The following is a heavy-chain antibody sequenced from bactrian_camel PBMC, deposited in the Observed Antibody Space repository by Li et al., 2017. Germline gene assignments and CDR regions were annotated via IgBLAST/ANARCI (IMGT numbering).Heavy chain of an antibody. CDR2: IYGDAGRT. CDR1: GYTSNGDC. Sequence: HVQLVESGGGSVQAGGSLTLACTVSGYTSNGDCMARFRQVPPNEREGLATIYGDAGRTDYADSVQGRFTISQDSAKNTLYLQMNSLNPEDTSTYYCAATRGPLCTQGSPTFGFWGRGTQVTVS. D-gene: IGHD4*01. V-gene: IGHV3S1*01. CDR3: AATRGPLCTQGSPTFGF. J-gene: IGHJ6*01.